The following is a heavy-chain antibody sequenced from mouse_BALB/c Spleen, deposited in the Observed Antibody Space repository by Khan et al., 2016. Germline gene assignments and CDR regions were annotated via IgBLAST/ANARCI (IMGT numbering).Heavy chain of an antibody. CDR3: ARPVYARAMYF. D-gene: IGHD2-12*01. CDR2: ISPDSSTI. J-gene: IGHJ4*01. Sequence: EVKLLESGGGLVQPGGSLKLSCAASGFDFSGYWMSWVRQAPGKGLEWIGEISPDSSTINYTPSLKGKFIISRDTAKNTLYLQMNKVRSEDTALYSCARPVYARAMYFWGHGASVTVAS. V-gene: IGHV4-1*02. CDR1: GFDFSGYW.